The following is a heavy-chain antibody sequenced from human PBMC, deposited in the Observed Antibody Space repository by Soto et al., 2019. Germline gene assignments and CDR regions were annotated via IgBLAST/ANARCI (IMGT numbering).Heavy chain of an antibody. CDR1: GGSISGYY. V-gene: IGHV4-4*08. Sequence: QVQLQESGPLVVKPSETLSLTCTISGGSISGYYWTWIRQSPGKGLEYIGYIYSGNTNYNPSLNSRVTISVDTSKNQFSLKLRPVTAADTAVYFCVRIPSHGDYAFWGQGTLVTVSS. CDR2: IYSGNT. D-gene: IGHD4-17*01. J-gene: IGHJ4*02. CDR3: VRIPSHGDYAF.